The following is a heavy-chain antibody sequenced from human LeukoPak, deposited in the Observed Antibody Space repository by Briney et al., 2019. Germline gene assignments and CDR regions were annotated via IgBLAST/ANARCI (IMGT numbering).Heavy chain of an antibody. CDR1: GGTFSSYA. D-gene: IGHD3-16*01. CDR2: IIPIFGTA. J-gene: IGHJ6*03. V-gene: IGHV1-69*13. Sequence: ASVKVSCKASGGTFSSYAISWVRQAPGQGLEWMGGIIPIFGTANYAQKFQGRVTITADESTSTAYMALSSLRSEDTAVYYCARVVFEPGWAYYYYYYMDVWGKGTTVTISS. CDR3: ARVVFEPGWAYYYYYYMDV.